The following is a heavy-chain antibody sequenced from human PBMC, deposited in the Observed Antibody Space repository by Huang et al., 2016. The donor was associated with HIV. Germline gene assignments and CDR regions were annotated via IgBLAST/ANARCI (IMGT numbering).Heavy chain of an antibody. Sequence: EEHLVESGGGLVQPGGSLRLSCEASGFKFSNYWMQWVRQAPGKGLRWVSRIKIDGRTTDYADSVKGRFTISRDNAKNTLYLQMSSLTAEDTAIYYCARACGFEIWGQGTVVTVSS. J-gene: IGHJ3*02. V-gene: IGHV3-74*01. D-gene: IGHD2-21*01. CDR2: IKIDGRTT. CDR3: ARACGFEI. CDR1: GFKFSNYW.